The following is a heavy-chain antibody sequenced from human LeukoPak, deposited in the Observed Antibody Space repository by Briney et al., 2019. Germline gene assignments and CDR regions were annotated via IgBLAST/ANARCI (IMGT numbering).Heavy chain of an antibody. Sequence: SETLSLTCTVSGGSISSYYWSWIRQPAGKGLELIGRIYASGSTNYNPSLKSRVTMSVDTSKNQFSLKLSSVTAADTAVYYCARDNRGYYYDSSGYDCWGQGTLVTVSS. CDR1: GGSISSYY. D-gene: IGHD3-22*01. J-gene: IGHJ4*02. CDR3: ARDNRGYYYDSSGYDC. V-gene: IGHV4-4*07. CDR2: IYASGST.